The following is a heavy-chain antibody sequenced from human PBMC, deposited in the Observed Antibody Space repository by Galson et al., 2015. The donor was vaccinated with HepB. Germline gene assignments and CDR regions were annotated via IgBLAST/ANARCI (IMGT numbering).Heavy chain of an antibody. J-gene: IGHJ6*02. CDR1: GGSFSGYY. V-gene: IGHV4-34*01. CDR2: INHSGST. CDR3: ARGRYCSSTSCYIFYYYYGMDV. Sequence: ETLSLTCAVYGGSFSGYYWSWIRQPPGKGLEWIGEINHSGSTSYNPSLKSRVTISVDTSKNQFSLKLSSVTAADTAVYYCARGRYCSSTSCYIFYYYYGMDVWGQGTTVTVSS. D-gene: IGHD2-2*02.